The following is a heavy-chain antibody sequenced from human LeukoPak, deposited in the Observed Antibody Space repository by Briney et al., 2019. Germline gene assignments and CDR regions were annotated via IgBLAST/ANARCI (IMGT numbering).Heavy chain of an antibody. CDR1: GFTFSSYG. Sequence: SGGSLRLSCAASGFTFSSYGMHWVRQAPGKGLVWVSRISSDGTYTNYADSVRGRFTISRDNAKNTLYLQMNSLRAEDTAVYYCAKVRYDSSGYQSPYFDYWGQGTLVTVSS. V-gene: IGHV3-74*01. D-gene: IGHD3-22*01. CDR2: ISSDGTYT. J-gene: IGHJ4*02. CDR3: AKVRYDSSGYQSPYFDY.